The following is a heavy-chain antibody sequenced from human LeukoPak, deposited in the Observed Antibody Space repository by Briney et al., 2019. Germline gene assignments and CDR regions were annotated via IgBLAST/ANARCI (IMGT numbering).Heavy chain of an antibody. CDR1: GFTFSSYG. D-gene: IGHD5-18*01. CDR3: AKDFFWKGGYLYGVFDS. Sequence: PGRSLRLSCAASGFTFSSYGMHWVRQAPGKGLEWLALISYDGTKKFYADSVEGRFTISRDNYKDTPYVHMTSLRAEDTAVYYCAKDFFWKGGYLYGVFDSWGQGTLVTVSS. J-gene: IGHJ4*02. V-gene: IGHV3-30*18. CDR2: ISYDGTKK.